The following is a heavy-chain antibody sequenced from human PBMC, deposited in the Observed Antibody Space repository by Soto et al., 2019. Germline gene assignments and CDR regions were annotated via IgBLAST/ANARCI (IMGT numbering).Heavy chain of an antibody. CDR2: IIPIFGTA. J-gene: IGHJ5*02. D-gene: IGHD6-13*01. V-gene: IGHV1-69*13. CDR3: ARDLAIAAAGTGPHNWFDP. CDR1: GGTFSSYA. Sequence: ASVKVSCKASGGTFSSYAISWVRQAPGQGLEWMGGIIPIFGTANYAQKFQGRVTITADESTSTAYMELSSLRSEDTAVYYCARDLAIAAAGTGPHNWFDPWGQGTLVTVSS.